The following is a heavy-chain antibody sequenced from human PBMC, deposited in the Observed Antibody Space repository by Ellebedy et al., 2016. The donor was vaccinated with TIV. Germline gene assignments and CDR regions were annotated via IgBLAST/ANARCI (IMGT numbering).Heavy chain of an antibody. V-gene: IGHV3-30-3*01. J-gene: IGHJ4*02. CDR3: ARETHYDSHVGNFDY. CDR1: GFTFSGYA. D-gene: IGHD3-16*01. Sequence: GESLKISXVASGFTFSGYALHWVRQVPGKGLDWVAVISIDGSKKHYANSVKGRFTISRDNSKNTVFLQMNSLRAEDTAIYYCARETHYDSHVGNFDYWGRGALVTVSS. CDR2: ISIDGSKK.